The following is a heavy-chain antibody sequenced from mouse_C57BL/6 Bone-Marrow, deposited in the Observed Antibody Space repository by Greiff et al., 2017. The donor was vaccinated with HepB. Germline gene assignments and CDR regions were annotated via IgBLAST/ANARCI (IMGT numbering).Heavy chain of an antibody. CDR1: GFTFSDAW. V-gene: IGHV6-6*01. CDR2: IRNKANNHAT. D-gene: IGHD2-5*01. CDR3: TRESNYPAWFAY. J-gene: IGHJ3*01. Sequence: EVKLMESGGGLVQPGGSMKLSCAASGFTFSDAWMDWVRQSPEKGLEWVAEIRNKANNHATYYAESVKGRFTISRDDSKSSVYLQMNSLRAEDTGIYYCTRESNYPAWFAYWGQGTLVTVSA.